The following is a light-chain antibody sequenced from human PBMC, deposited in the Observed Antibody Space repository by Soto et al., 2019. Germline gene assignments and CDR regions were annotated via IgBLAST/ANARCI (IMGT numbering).Light chain of an antibody. V-gene: IGLV1-44*01. Sequence: QSVLTQPPSASGTPGQRVTISCSGSRSNIGSNTVNWYQQLPGTAPRLLIYRNNQRPSGVPDRFSGSKSGTSASLAISGLQSEDEADYYCAAWDDSLNGLVFGGGTKLTVL. CDR1: RSNIGSNT. CDR2: RNN. CDR3: AAWDDSLNGLV. J-gene: IGLJ3*02.